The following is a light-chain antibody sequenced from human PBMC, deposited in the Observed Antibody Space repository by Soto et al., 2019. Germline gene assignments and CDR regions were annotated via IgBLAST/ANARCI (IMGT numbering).Light chain of an antibody. CDR1: SSDVGGYNY. J-gene: IGLJ2*01. V-gene: IGLV2-11*01. Sequence: QSALTQPRSVSGSPGQSVTISCTGTSSDVGGYNYVSWYQHHPGKAPKLMIYDVSKRPSGVPDRFSGSKSGNTASLTISGLQAEDEGDYYCCSYTSSHTWVFGGGTKLTVL. CDR2: DVS. CDR3: CSYTSSHTWV.